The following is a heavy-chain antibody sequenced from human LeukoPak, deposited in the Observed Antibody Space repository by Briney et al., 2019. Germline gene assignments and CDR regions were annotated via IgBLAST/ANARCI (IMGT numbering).Heavy chain of an antibody. CDR3: ARQNYGAGPDY. V-gene: IGHV3-74*01. D-gene: IGHD3-10*01. Sequence: SGGSLRLSCAAPGFTFSSNWMHWVRQAPGKGLVWVSRINSDGGSTNYADSVKGRFTISRDNAKNTLYLQMNSLRAEDTALYYCARQNYGAGPDYWGQGTLVTVSS. J-gene: IGHJ4*02. CDR1: GFTFSSNW. CDR2: INSDGGST.